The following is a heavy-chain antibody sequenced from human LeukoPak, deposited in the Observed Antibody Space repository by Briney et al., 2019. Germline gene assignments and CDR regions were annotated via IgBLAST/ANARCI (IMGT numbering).Heavy chain of an antibody. CDR2: IRYDGSNK. CDR3: ANGVTIFGVVSDY. V-gene: IGHV3-30*02. CDR1: GFTFSSYG. J-gene: IGHJ4*02. D-gene: IGHD3-3*01. Sequence: GGSLRLSCAASGFTFSSYGMHWVRQAPGKGLEWVAFIRYDGSNKYYADSVKGRFTISRDNSKNTLYLQMNSLRAEDTAVYYCANGVTIFGVVSDYWGQGTLVTVSS.